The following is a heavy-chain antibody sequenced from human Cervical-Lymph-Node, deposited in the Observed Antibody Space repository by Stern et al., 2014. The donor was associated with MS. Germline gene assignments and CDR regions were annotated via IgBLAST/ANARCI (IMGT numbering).Heavy chain of an antibody. CDR2: VNPTDGRT. CDR3: ANPLPYAN. Sequence: DQLGESGAEVKKPGASVKVSCKASGDTFATYPIHWLRQAPGQGPVWMGIVNPTDGRTTYAQTFKGRVTMTRDTSTRTVYMELRSLRPEDTAMYFCANPLPYANWGQGTRVTVSS. V-gene: IGHV1-46*03. CDR1: GDTFATYP. D-gene: IGHD4-17*01. J-gene: IGHJ1*01.